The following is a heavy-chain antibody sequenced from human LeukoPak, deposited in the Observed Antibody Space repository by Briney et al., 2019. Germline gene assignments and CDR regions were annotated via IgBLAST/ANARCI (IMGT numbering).Heavy chain of an antibody. D-gene: IGHD3-10*01. Sequence: SETLSLTCTVSGGSISSSSYYWGWIRQPTGKGLEWIGSISYNGITYNIPSLKSRVTISVDTSKNQFSLKLSSVTAADTAVYYCAGNYGSGTLDAFDIWGQRTIVTV. V-gene: IGHV4-39*07. CDR2: ISYNGIT. CDR3: AGNYGSGTLDAFDI. J-gene: IGHJ3*02. CDR1: GGSISSSSYY.